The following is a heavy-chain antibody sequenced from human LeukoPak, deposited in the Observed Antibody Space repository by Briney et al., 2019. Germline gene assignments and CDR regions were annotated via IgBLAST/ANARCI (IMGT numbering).Heavy chain of an antibody. CDR3: ARDRGYYDSSGYYSFDY. D-gene: IGHD3-22*01. V-gene: IGHV3-74*01. CDR2: INSDGSTA. J-gene: IGHJ4*02. CDR1: GFSVGYYA. Sequence: GGSLRLSCTSSGFSVGYYALSWVRQAPGKGLVWVSRINSDGSTASYADSVRGRFTISRDNAKNTLYLQMNSLRAEDTAVYYCARDRGYYDSSGYYSFDYWGQGTLVTVSS.